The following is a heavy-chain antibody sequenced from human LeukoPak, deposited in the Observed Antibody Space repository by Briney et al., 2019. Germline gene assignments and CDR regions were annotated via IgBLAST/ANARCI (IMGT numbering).Heavy chain of an antibody. J-gene: IGHJ4*02. Sequence: ASVKVSCKASGYSYTSYYLHWVRQAPEQGLEWMGIINPSIGSTNYAQKFQGRVTMTWDTSTSTVYMELSSLRSEDTAVYYCARDTALDYWGQGTLVTVSS. V-gene: IGHV1-46*01. CDR3: ARDTALDY. CDR1: GYSYTSYY. D-gene: IGHD5-18*01. CDR2: INPSIGST.